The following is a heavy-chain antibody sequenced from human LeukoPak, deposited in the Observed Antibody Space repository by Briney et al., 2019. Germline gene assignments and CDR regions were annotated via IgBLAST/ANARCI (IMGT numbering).Heavy chain of an antibody. CDR1: GYTFTSYY. D-gene: IGHD5-24*01. CDR3: ARIRRDGYKHYYYGMDV. CDR2: INPSGGST. V-gene: IGHV1-46*01. J-gene: IGHJ6*01. Sequence: ASVKVSCKASGYTFTSYYMHWVRQAPGQGLEWMGIINPSGGSTSYAQKFQGRVTMTRDTSTSTVYMELGSLRSEDTAVYYCARIRRDGYKHYYYGMDVWGQGTTVTVSS.